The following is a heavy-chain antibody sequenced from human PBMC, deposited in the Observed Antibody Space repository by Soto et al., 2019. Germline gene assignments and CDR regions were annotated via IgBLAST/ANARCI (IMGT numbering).Heavy chain of an antibody. CDR2: INAGNGNT. V-gene: IGHV1-3*05. CDR1: GYTFTSYA. D-gene: IGHD2-21*02. J-gene: IGHJ4*02. Sequence: QVQLVQSGAEEKKPEASVKVSCKASGYTFTSYAMHWVRQAPGQRLEWMGWINAGNGNTKYSQKFQGRVTITRDTSASTAHMELSSLRSEDTAVYYCARSIVVVTALDYWGQGTLVTVSS. CDR3: ARSIVVVTALDY.